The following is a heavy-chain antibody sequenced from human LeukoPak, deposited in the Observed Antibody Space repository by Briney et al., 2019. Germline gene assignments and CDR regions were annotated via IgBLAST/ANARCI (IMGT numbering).Heavy chain of an antibody. D-gene: IGHD3-10*01. Sequence: GGSLRLSCAASGFTFSSYSMNWVRQAPGKGLEWVSSISSSSSYIYYADSVKGRFTISRDNAKNSLYLQMNSLRAEDTAVYYCARSARITMVREFLYWGQGTLVTVSS. CDR3: ARSARITMVREFLY. CDR1: GFTFSSYS. J-gene: IGHJ4*02. CDR2: ISSSSSYI. V-gene: IGHV3-21*01.